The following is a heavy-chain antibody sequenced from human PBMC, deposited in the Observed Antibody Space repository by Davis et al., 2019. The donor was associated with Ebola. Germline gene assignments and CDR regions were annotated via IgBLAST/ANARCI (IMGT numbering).Heavy chain of an antibody. CDR1: GFTFSSYA. D-gene: IGHD2-2*02. Sequence: PGGSLRLSCSASGFTFSSYAMHWVRQAPGKGLEYVLAISSNGGSTYYADSVKGRFTISRDNSKNTLYLQMNSLIAEDTAVYYCAKPDRIVVVPAAIRYYGMDVWGQGTTVTDSS. J-gene: IGHJ6*02. CDR2: ISSNGGST. V-gene: IGHV3-64*04. CDR3: AKPDRIVVVPAAIRYYGMDV.